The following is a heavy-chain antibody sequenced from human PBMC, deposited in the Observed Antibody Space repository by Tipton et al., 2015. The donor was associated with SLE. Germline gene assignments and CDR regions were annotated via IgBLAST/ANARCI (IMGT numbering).Heavy chain of an antibody. CDR1: GGSISGGGYY. CDR3: ARTSYFDYYIDV. J-gene: IGHJ6*03. V-gene: IGHV4-31*03. Sequence: TLSLTCTVSGGSISGGGYYWSWIRQHPGNGLEWIGYIYNTGTTYFSPSLKSRIAISIDTSNNQVSLRLTSVTAADTAVYYCARTSYFDYYIDVWGKGTTVTVSS. CDR2: IYNTGTT.